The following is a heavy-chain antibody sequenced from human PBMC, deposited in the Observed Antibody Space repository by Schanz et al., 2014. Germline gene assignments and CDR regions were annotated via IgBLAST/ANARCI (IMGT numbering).Heavy chain of an antibody. V-gene: IGHV1-2*02. D-gene: IGHD3-3*01. CDR3: ARTASHDVWRGYIPHYAFDL. J-gene: IGHJ3*01. Sequence: QVQLVQSGADVKKPGASVKVSCKASGNTLSAYYIHWIRQAPGQGLEWMGWIDPNSGGTNYAQKFQGRVTMTSDTSITPVDMEVNSLTSDATAVFYCARTASHDVWRGYIPHYAFDLWGQGTVVIVSS. CDR2: IDPNSGGT. CDR1: GNTLSAYY.